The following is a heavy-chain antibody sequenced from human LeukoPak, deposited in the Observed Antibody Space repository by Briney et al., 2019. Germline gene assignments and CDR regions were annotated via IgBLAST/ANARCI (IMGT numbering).Heavy chain of an antibody. D-gene: IGHD3-10*01. Sequence: PGGSLRLSCAASGFTFSNAWMSWVRQAPGKGLEWVGRIKSKTDGGTTDYAAPVKGRFTISRDDSKNTLYLQMNSLKTEDTAVYYCTTDLPLLSNGVVYWGQGTLVTVSS. V-gene: IGHV3-15*01. CDR2: IKSKTDGGTT. CDR3: TTDLPLLSNGVVY. J-gene: IGHJ4*02. CDR1: GFTFSNAW.